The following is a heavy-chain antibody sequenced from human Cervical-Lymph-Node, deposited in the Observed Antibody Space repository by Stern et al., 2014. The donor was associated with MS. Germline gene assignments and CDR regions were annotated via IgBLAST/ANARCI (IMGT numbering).Heavy chain of an antibody. J-gene: IGHJ4*02. CDR3: ARSRDAYSPLTY. V-gene: IGHV4-59*01. CDR1: GGSISGYD. D-gene: IGHD5-24*01. CDR2: IEYSGST. Sequence: QLVESGPGLVKPSETLSLTCTVSGGSISGYDCSWIPQPPGKGLEWIGHIEYSGSTNYIPSLKSRVTISIDTPKNQFSLKLTSVTAADTAVYYCARSRDAYSPLTYWGQGIPVTVSS.